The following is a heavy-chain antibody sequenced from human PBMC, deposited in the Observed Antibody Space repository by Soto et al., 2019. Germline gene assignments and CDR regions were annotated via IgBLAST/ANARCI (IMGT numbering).Heavy chain of an antibody. CDR1: GGSVSSGSYY. Sequence: SGTLSLTCTVSGGSVSSGSYYRSWIRQPPGKGLEWIGYIYYSGSTNYNPSLKSRVTISVDTSKNQFSLKLSSVTAADTAVYYCARGIIPQVTAILYWGQGTLVTVSS. CDR2: IYYSGST. J-gene: IGHJ4*02. V-gene: IGHV4-61*01. CDR3: ARGIIPQVTAILY. D-gene: IGHD2-21*02.